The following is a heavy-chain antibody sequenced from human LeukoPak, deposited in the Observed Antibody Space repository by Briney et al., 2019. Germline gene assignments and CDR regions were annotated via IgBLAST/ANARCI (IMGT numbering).Heavy chain of an antibody. CDR1: GYTFTSYG. Sequence: ASVKVSCKASGYTFTSYGISWVRQAPGQGLEWMGWISAYNGNTNYAQKLQGRVTMTTDTSTSTAYMELSSLRSDDTAVYYCATGVRMDNWDDEYLGFPTYFDFWGQGTLVTVSS. J-gene: IGHJ4*02. D-gene: IGHD1-1*01. CDR3: ATGVRMDNWDDEYLGFPTYFDF. V-gene: IGHV1-18*01. CDR2: ISAYNGNT.